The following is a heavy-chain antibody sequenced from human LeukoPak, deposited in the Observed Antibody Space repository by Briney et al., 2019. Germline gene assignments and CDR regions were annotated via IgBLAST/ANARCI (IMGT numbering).Heavy chain of an antibody. Sequence: AGGSLRLSCAPSGFMFNDYALHWVRQAPGKGLEWVSSISWNSGNMYYVDSVKGRFTISRDNAKNSLSLQMNSLKLEDTALYYCAKGPGLGAGKRYLDLWGRGTLVIVSS. CDR1: GFMFNDYA. CDR3: AKGPGLGAGKRYLDL. CDR2: ISWNSGNM. J-gene: IGHJ2*01. D-gene: IGHD6-13*01. V-gene: IGHV3-9*01.